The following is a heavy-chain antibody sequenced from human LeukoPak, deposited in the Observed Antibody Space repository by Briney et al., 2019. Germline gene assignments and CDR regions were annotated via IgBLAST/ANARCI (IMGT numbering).Heavy chain of an antibody. CDR1: GFAFSHYS. J-gene: IGHJ4*02. D-gene: IGHD3-9*01. CDR2: ISSSSSYI. CDR3: ARDRSPITIFDY. Sequence: SGGSLRLSCAASGFAFSHYSMNWVRQAPGKGLEWVSSISSSSSYIYHADSVKGRFTISRDNAKNSLYLQMNSLRAEDTAVYYCARDRSPITIFDYWGQGTLVTVSS. V-gene: IGHV3-21*01.